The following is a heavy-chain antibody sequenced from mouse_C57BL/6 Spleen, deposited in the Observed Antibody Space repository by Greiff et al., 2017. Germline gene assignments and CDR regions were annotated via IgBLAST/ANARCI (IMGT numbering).Heavy chain of an antibody. D-gene: IGHD1-3*01. CDR3: AREVGGNYFDY. CDR1: GYTFTSYW. Sequence: QVQLQQPGAELVRPGSSVKLSCKASGYTFTSYWMHWVKQRPIQGLEWIGNIDPSDSETHYNQKFKDKATLTVDKSSSTAYMQRSSLTSEDSAVYYCAREVGGNYFDYWGQGTTLTVSS. CDR2: IDPSDSET. J-gene: IGHJ2*01. V-gene: IGHV1-52*01.